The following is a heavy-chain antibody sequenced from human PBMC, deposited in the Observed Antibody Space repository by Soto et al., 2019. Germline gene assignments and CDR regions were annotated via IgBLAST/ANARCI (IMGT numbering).Heavy chain of an antibody. D-gene: IGHD5-12*01. J-gene: IGHJ4*02. V-gene: IGHV1-2*02. CDR2: IGPESGAT. Sequence: ASVKVSCKASGYTFTGHYIHWVRQAPEQGPEWMGEIGPESGATRYAQKFQGRVTMTRDMSITTVYMELNNLSPDDAAVYYCGRGRSGQIVVFYWGQGTPVTVSS. CDR3: GRGRSGQIVVFY. CDR1: GYTFTGHY.